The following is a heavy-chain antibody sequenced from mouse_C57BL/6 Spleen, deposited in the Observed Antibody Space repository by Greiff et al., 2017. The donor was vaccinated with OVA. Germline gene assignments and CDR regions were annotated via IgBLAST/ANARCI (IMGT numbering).Heavy chain of an antibody. CDR3: ARGEYDHPWFAY. J-gene: IGHJ3*01. Sequence: QVQLQQPGTELVKPGASVKLSCKASGYTFTSYWMHWVKLRPGQGLEWIGNINPSNGGTNYNEKFKSKATLTVDKSSSTAYMQLSSLTSEDSAVYYCARGEYDHPWFAYWGQGTLVTVSA. CDR1: GYTFTSYW. CDR2: INPSNGGT. D-gene: IGHD2-3*01. V-gene: IGHV1-53*01.